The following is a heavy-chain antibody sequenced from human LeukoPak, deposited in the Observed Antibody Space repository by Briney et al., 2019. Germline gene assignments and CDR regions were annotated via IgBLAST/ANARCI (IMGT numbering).Heavy chain of an antibody. V-gene: IGHV3-11*06. J-gene: IGHJ6*04. Sequence: PGGSLRLSCAASGFTFSDYYMSWIRQAPGKGLEWVSYITSNSRYTNYADSVRGRFTISRDNAKNSLYLQMNSLRAEDTAVYYCTRDIRDCSAADCQSYYKHATGVWGKGTTVAVSS. CDR3: TRDIRDCSAADCQSYYKHATGV. D-gene: IGHD2-15*01. CDR1: GFTFSDYY. CDR2: ITSNSRYT.